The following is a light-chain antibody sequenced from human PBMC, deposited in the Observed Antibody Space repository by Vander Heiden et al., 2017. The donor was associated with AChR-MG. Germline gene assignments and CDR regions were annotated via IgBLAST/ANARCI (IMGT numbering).Light chain of an antibody. CDR1: QNIRNY. CDR2: DTS. V-gene: IGKV3-11*01. J-gene: IGKJ4*01. CDR3: QQRSAWPLT. Sequence: ETVLPQFPATLSLSPGERVTIPCSASQNIRNYLAWYQQKPGQAPRLLIYDTSNRVTGVPARFSGSGSGTDFTLTINSLQPEDFAVYYCQQRSAWPLTFGGGTRVEIK.